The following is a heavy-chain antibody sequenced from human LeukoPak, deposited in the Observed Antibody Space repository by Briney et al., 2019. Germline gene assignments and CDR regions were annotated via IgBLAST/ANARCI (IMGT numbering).Heavy chain of an antibody. CDR1: GFTFSSYA. CDR2: ISYDGSNK. D-gene: IGHD4-23*01. V-gene: IGHV3-30-3*01. Sequence: GGSLRLSCAASGFTFSSYAMHWVRQAPGKGLEWVAVISYDGSNKYYADSVKGRFTPSRDNSKNTLYLQMNSLRVEDTAVYYCARGRPHGNDYWGQGTLVTVSS. CDR3: ARGRPHGNDY. J-gene: IGHJ4*02.